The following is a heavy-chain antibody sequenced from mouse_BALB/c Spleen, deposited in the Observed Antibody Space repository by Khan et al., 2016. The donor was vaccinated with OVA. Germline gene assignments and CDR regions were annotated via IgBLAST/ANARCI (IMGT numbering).Heavy chain of an antibody. Sequence: QIQLVQSGPELKKPGETVKISCKASGYTLTDYGMNWVKQAPGKGLKWMGWINPYTGEATYADDFKGRFAFSLEPSANTAYLQFNNLKTEDTATYVCSRADVNDGFAYWGQGTLVTVSA. CDR1: GYTLTDYG. J-gene: IGHJ3*01. CDR2: INPYTGEA. V-gene: IGHV9-3-1*01. CDR3: SRADVNDGFAY. D-gene: IGHD2-12*01.